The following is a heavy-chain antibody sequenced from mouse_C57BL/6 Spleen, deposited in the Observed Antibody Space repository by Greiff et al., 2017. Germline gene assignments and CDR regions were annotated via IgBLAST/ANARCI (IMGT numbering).Heavy chain of an antibody. Sequence: QVQLQQSGAELARPGASVKLSCKASGYTFTSYGISWVKQRTGQGLEWIGEIYPRSGNTYYNEKFKGKATLTADKSSSTAYMELRSLTSEDSAVXFCAREGYDYEAWFAYWGQGTLVTVSA. CDR1: GYTFTSYG. D-gene: IGHD2-4*01. V-gene: IGHV1-81*01. CDR3: AREGYDYEAWFAY. CDR2: IYPRSGNT. J-gene: IGHJ3*01.